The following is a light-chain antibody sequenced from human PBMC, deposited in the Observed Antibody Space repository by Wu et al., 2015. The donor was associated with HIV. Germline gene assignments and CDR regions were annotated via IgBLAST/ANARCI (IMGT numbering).Light chain of an antibody. J-gene: IGKJ4*01. Sequence: EIVLTQSPGTLSLSPGEGATLSCRASQSVRSSHLAWYQQKPGQAPRLIIYAASTRATGIPDRFSGSGSGTDFNLTISSLEPEDFAIYYCQQRYNWPRGLTFGGGTKVEIK. CDR2: AAS. CDR1: QSVRSSH. V-gene: IGKV3D-20*02. CDR3: QQRYNWPRGLT.